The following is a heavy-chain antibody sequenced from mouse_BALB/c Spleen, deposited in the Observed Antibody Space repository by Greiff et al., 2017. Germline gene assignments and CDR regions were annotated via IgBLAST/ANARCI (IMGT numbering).Heavy chain of an antibody. Sequence: QVQLQQSGAELARPGASVKMSCKASGYTFTSYTMHWVKQRPGHGLEWIGYINPSSGYTNYNQKFKDKATLTADKSSSTAYMQLSSLTSEDSAVYYCARRGGDYDGHYYAMDYWGQGTSVTVSS. D-gene: IGHD2-4*01. J-gene: IGHJ4*01. V-gene: IGHV1-4*01. CDR3: ARRGGDYDGHYYAMDY. CDR2: INPSSGYT. CDR1: GYTFTSYT.